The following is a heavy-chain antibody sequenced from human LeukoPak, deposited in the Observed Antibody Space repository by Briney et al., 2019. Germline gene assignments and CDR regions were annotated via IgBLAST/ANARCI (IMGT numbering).Heavy chain of an antibody. J-gene: IGHJ4*02. CDR1: GFTFSSYG. Sequence: GGSLRLSCAASGFTFSSYGMHWVRQAPGKGLEWVAVIWYDGSNKYYADSVKGRFTISRDNSKNTLYLQMNSLRAEDTAVYYCAKVKGVGSCYKYWGQGTLVTVSS. V-gene: IGHV3-33*06. CDR2: IWYDGSNK. CDR3: AKVKGVGSCYKY. D-gene: IGHD2-2*02.